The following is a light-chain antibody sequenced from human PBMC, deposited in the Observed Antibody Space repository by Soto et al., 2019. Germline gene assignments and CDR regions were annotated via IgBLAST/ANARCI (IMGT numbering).Light chain of an antibody. CDR3: QQYGSSPRYT. CDR2: GAS. CDR1: QSVSSSS. J-gene: IGKJ2*01. V-gene: IGKV3-20*01. Sequence: EIVLTQSPGTLSLSPGERATLSCRASQSVSSSSLAWYQQKPGQAPRLLIYGASSRATGIPDRFSGSGSGTDFTLTISRLEPEDFAVYYCQQYGSSPRYTFGQVTKLEIK.